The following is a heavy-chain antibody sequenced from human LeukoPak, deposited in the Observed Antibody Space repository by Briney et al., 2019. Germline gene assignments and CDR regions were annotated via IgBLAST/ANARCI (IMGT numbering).Heavy chain of an antibody. V-gene: IGHV4-59*08. J-gene: IGHJ6*04. CDR3: ASSRRLVIEPDV. CDR1: GGSISNYY. Sequence: SETLSLTCTVPGGSISNYYWSWIRQPPGKGLEWIGYIYYSGGTNYNPSLKSRVTISVDTSKNQFSLKLNSVTAADTAVYYCASSRRLVIEPDVWGKGTTVTVSS. CDR2: IYYSGGT. D-gene: IGHD2-21*01.